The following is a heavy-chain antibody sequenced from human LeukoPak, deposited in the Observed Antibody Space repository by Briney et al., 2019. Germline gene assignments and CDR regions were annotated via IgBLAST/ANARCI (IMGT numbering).Heavy chain of an antibody. V-gene: IGHV4-59*01. CDR2: IYYSGST. CDR1: GGSISSYH. J-gene: IGHJ6*02. CDR3: ARGRYCSASGSRYYGVDV. D-gene: IGHD3-10*01. Sequence: SETLSLTCTVSGGSISSYHWSWIRQPPGKGLEWIGYIYYSGSTNYNPSLKSRVTISVDTSKNQFSLKVSSVTAADTAVYYCARGRYCSASGSRYYGVDVWGQGTTVTASS.